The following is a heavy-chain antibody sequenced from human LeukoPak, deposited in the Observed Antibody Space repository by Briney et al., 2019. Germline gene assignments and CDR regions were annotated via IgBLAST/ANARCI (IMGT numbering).Heavy chain of an antibody. CDR1: GFTFSSYA. Sequence: GGSLRLSCAASGFTFSSYAMHWVRQAPGKGLEWVAVISYDGSNKYYADSVKGRFTISRDNSKNSLYLQMNSLRAEDTALYYCAKDTYSSGYYYFDYWGQGTLVTVSS. D-gene: IGHD3-22*01. V-gene: IGHV3-30*04. CDR3: AKDTYSSGYYYFDY. CDR2: ISYDGSNK. J-gene: IGHJ4*02.